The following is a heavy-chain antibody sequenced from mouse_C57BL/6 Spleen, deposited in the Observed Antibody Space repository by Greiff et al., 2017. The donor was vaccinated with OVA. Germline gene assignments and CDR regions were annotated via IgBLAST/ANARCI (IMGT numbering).Heavy chain of an antibody. J-gene: IGHJ2*01. CDR1: GFTFSSYG. Sequence: DVQLVESGGDLVKPGGSLKLSCAASGFTFSSYGMAWVRQTPDKRLEWVATISSGGSYTYYPDSVKGRFTISRDNAKNTLYLQMSSLKSEDTAMYYCATYYYGSSDYFDYWGQGTTLTVSS. CDR2: ISSGGSYT. CDR3: ATYYYGSSDYFDY. V-gene: IGHV5-6*01. D-gene: IGHD1-1*01.